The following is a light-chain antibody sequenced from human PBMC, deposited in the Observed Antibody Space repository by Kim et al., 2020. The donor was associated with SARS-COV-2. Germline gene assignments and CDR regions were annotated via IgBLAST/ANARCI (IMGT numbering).Light chain of an antibody. Sequence: ATINCKSSQSVLYSSNNKNYLAWYPQKPGQPPKLLIYWASTRESGVPDRFSGSGSGTDFTLTISSLQAEDVAVYYCQQYYSTPWTFGQGTKVDIK. CDR3: QQYYSTPWT. V-gene: IGKV4-1*01. CDR1: QSVLYSSNNKNY. CDR2: WAS. J-gene: IGKJ1*01.